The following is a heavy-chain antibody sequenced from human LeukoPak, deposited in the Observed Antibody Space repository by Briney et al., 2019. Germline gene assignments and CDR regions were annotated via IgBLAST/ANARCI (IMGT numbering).Heavy chain of an antibody. CDR1: GFTFSSFA. CDR2: ISGSGGST. J-gene: IGHJ4*02. D-gene: IGHD3-16*02. Sequence: PGGSLRLSCAASGFTFSSFAVSWVRQAPGKGLECVSSISGSGGSTYDADSVKGRFTISRDNSKNTVYLQMNNLRAEDTAVYYCAKDAKLRLGELSLSRSPFDLWGQGTLVTVSS. CDR3: AKDAKLRLGELSLSRSPFDL. V-gene: IGHV3-23*01.